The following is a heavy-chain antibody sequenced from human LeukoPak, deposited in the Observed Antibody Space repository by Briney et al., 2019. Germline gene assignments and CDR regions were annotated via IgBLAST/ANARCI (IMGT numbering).Heavy chain of an antibody. Sequence: GGSLRLSCAASGFTFSSYEMNWVRQAPGKGLEWVSYITNRGSGSTIYYAGSVKGRFTVSRDDAKNSLYLQMNSLRVEDTAVYYCAREDYAESHAEYFQHWGQGTLVTVSS. D-gene: IGHD3-16*01. V-gene: IGHV3-48*03. J-gene: IGHJ1*01. CDR3: AREDYAESHAEYFQH. CDR1: GFTFSSYE. CDR2: ITNRGSGSTI.